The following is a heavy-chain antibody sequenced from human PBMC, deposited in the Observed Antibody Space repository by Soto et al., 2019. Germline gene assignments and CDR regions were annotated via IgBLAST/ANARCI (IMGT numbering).Heavy chain of an antibody. D-gene: IGHD6-13*01. CDR2: IKSKTDGGTT. CDR1: GFTFSNAW. CDR3: TTPRASAAGRDYYYYYGMDV. J-gene: IGHJ6*02. V-gene: IGHV3-15*07. Sequence: GGSLRLSCAASGFTFSNAWMNWVRQAPGKGLEWVGRIKSKTDGGTTDYAAPVKGRFTISRDDSKNTLYLQMNSLKTEDTAVYYCTTPRASAAGRDYYYYYGMDVWGQGTTVTVSS.